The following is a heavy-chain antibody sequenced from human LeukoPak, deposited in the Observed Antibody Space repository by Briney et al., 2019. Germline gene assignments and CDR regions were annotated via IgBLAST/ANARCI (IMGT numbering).Heavy chain of an antibody. CDR2: ISAYNGNT. Sequence: GASVKVSCKASGYTFTSYGISWVRQAPGRGLEWMGWISAYNGNTNYAQKLQGRVTMTTDTSTSTAYMELRSLRSDDTAVYYCARSERVVTVDWFDPWGQGTLVTVSS. J-gene: IGHJ5*02. CDR3: ARSERVVTVDWFDP. CDR1: GYTFTSYG. D-gene: IGHD4-23*01. V-gene: IGHV1-18*01.